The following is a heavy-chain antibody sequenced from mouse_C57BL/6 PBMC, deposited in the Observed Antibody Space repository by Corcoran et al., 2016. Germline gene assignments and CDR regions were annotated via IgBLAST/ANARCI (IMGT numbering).Heavy chain of an antibody. D-gene: IGHD2-4*01. CDR3: ARSPSTMITLRGWYFDV. V-gene: IGHV1-55*01. CDR2: IYPGSGST. J-gene: IGHJ1*03. Sequence: QVQLQQPGAELVKPGASVKMSCKASGYTFTSYWITWVKQRPGQGLEWIGDIYPGSGSTNYNEKFKSKATLTVDTSSSTAYMQLSSLTSEDSAVYYCARSPSTMITLRGWYFDVWGTGTTVTVSS. CDR1: GYTFTSYW.